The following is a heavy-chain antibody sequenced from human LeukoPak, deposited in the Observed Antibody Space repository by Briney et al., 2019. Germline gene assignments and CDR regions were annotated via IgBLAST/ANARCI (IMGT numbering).Heavy chain of an antibody. D-gene: IGHD3-22*01. V-gene: IGHV5-51*01. CDR3: ARRTMKGPLNF. CDR2: VYSDDSDT. CDR1: GDKVTNYG. J-gene: IGHJ4*02. Sequence: GESLKISCNYQGDKVTNYGIAWVRQTPGKGLESVGIVYSDDSDTRYSPPFQGQVTISVDKSLGIAYLQWSSLEASDTAIYYCARRTMKGPLNFWGQGTLVAVSS.